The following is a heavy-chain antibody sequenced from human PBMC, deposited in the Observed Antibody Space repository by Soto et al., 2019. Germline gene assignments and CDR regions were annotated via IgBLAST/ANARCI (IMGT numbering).Heavy chain of an antibody. CDR1: GFTFSSYG. CDR3: AKDRRYSGYDTRYYFDY. V-gene: IGHV3-30*18. D-gene: IGHD5-12*01. CDR2: ISYDGSNK. Sequence: QVQLVESGGGVVQPGRSLRLSCAASGFTFSSYGMHWVRQAPGKGLEWVAVISYDGSNKYYADSVKGRFTISRDNSKNTLYLQMNSLRAEDTAVYYCAKDRRYSGYDTRYYFDYWGQGTLVTVSS. J-gene: IGHJ4*02.